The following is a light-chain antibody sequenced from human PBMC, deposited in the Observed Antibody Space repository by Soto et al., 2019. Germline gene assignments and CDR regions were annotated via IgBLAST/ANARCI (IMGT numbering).Light chain of an antibody. CDR1: SSDIGRYNL. CDR3: CSYARSDTVI. J-gene: IGLJ2*01. V-gene: IGLV2-23*01. CDR2: EGT. Sequence: QSALTQPASVSGSPGQSITISCTGTSSDIGRYNLVSWYQLHPGKAPKFLIYEGTKRPSGVSNRFSGAKSGNTASLTISWLQAEDEAEYYCCSYARSDTVIFGGGTKLTVL.